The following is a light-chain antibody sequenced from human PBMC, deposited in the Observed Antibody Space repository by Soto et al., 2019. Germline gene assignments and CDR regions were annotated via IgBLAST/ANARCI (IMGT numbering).Light chain of an antibody. J-gene: IGKJ2*01. Sequence: DIQMTQSPSSLSASVGDRVTITCRANQDISNNLNWYQQKPGKAPKLLMYDASHLERGVPSRFSGSGSGTDFILTITSLQPEDVATYYCQQYNNLYTFGQGTKLEIK. CDR2: DAS. CDR1: QDISNN. V-gene: IGKV1-33*01. CDR3: QQYNNLYT.